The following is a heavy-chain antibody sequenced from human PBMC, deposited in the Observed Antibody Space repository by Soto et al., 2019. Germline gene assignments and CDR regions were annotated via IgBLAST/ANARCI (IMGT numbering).Heavy chain of an antibody. J-gene: IGHJ4*02. D-gene: IGHD6-13*01. CDR3: ARLVEQQLVRPWDY. CDR2: IYYSGST. CDR1: GGSISSSSYY. V-gene: IGHV4-39*01. Sequence: SETLSLTCTVSGGSISSSSYYWGWIRQPPGKGLEWIGSIYYSGSTYYNPSLKSRVTISVDTSKNQFSLKLSSVTAADTAVYYCARLVEQQLVRPWDYWGQGTLVTVSS.